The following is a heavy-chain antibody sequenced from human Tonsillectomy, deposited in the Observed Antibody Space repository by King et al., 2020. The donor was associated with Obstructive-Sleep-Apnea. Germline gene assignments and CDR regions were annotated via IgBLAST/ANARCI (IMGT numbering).Heavy chain of an antibody. CDR1: GGSISSYY. V-gene: IGHV4-59*01. J-gene: IGHJ4*02. D-gene: IGHD5-18*01. CDR3: VSYGPARDY. CDR2: IYYSGST. Sequence: QLQESGPGLVKPSETLSLTCTVSGGSISSYYWSWIRQPPGKGLEWIGYIYYSGSTNYNPSLKSRVTISVDTSKNQFSLKLSSVTAADTAVYYCVSYGPARDYWGQGTLVTASS.